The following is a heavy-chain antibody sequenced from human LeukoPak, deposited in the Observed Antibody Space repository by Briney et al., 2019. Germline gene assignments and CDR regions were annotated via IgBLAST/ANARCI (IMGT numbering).Heavy chain of an antibody. D-gene: IGHD6-13*01. CDR3: ARADLPAAGFTYNYYMDV. Sequence: GSLRLSCAASGFTFSSYWMHWVRQAPGKGLVWVSHINSDGSSASYADSVKGRFTISRDNAKNTLYLQMNSLRAEDTAVYYCARADLPAAGFTYNYYMDVWGKGTTVTVSS. CDR1: GFTFSSYW. V-gene: IGHV3-74*01. J-gene: IGHJ6*03. CDR2: INSDGSSA.